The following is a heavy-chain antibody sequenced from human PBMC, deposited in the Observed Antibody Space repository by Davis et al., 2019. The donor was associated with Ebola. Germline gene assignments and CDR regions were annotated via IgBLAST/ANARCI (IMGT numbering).Heavy chain of an antibody. CDR1: GFSFSSHS. CDR2: ISGDDGGT. V-gene: IGHV3-48*02. D-gene: IGHD6-19*01. CDR3: AKLMRTSGWYSDF. Sequence: PGGSLRFSCAASGFSFSSHSMNWVRQAPGKGLEWLSYISGDDGGTTYTDSVKGRFTISRDDAQNSLFLEMNSLRDEDTAVYYCAKLMRTSGWYSDFWGQGALVIVSS. J-gene: IGHJ4*02.